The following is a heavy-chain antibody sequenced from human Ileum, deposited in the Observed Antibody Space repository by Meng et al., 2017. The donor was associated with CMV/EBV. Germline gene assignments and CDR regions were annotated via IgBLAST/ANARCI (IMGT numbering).Heavy chain of an antibody. V-gene: IGHV4-4*07. CDR1: GASLNDYY. Sequence: QLQESGLGLVKPSETLSLTCTVSGASLNDYYWSWIRQPAGKGLEWIGRIFATGTTNYNPSLKSRVTMSVDTSKNQFSLKLTSVTAADTAVYFCARDRFDPWGQGALVTVSS. CDR3: ARDRFDP. J-gene: IGHJ5*02. CDR2: IFATGTT.